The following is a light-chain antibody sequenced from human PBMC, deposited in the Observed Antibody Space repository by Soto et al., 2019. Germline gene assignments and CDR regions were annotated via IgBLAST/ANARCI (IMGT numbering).Light chain of an antibody. CDR2: KAS. J-gene: IGKJ2*01. Sequence: DKQMSQSPATLSASVGNRVTITCRASQSLSSELAWYQQKPGKAPKLLICKASSLESGVPSRFSGSGSGTEFTLTISSLLPDDFATYHCQQYKTYMYTFGQGTKLEIK. V-gene: IGKV1-5*03. CDR1: QSLSSE. CDR3: QQYKTYMYT.